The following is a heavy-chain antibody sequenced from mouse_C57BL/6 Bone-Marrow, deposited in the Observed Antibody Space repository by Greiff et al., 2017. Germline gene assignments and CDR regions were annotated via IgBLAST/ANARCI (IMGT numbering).Heavy chain of an antibody. CDR2: IYPRGGST. V-gene: IGHV1-85*01. D-gene: IGHD1-1*01. J-gene: IGHJ4*01. CDR1: GYTFTSYD. CDR3: ARRDYYYGSSPGAMDF. Sequence: VQRVESGPELVKPGASVKLSCKASGYTFTSYDINWVQQRPGQGLEWIGWIYPRGGSTKYNEKFKGKATLAVDTSSSTAYMELHSLTSEDSAVYFCARRDYYYGSSPGAMDFWGQGTSVTVSS.